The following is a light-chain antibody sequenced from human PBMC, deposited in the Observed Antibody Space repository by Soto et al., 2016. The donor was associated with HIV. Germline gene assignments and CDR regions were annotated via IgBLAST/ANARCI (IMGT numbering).Light chain of an antibody. Sequence: DIQMTQSPSSVSASVGDRVTITCRASQGIRNDLGWYQQKPGKAPKLLIYAASSLHSGVPSRFSGSGSGTDFTLTISSLQPEDFATYYCQQSYSTWTFGHGTKVEIK. CDR3: QQSYSTWT. CDR2: AAS. V-gene: IGKV1-39*01. J-gene: IGKJ1*01. CDR1: QGIRND.